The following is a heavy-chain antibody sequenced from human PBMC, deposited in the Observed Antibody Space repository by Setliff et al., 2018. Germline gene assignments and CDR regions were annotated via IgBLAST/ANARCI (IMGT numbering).Heavy chain of an antibody. CDR1: GASVTSFDYY. CDR2: ISHGVST. D-gene: IGHD2-15*01. V-gene: IGHV4-30-4*01. J-gene: IGHJ3*01. Sequence: PSETLSLTCTVSGASVTSFDYYWSWIRQPPGKGLEYIGHISHGVSTSYSPSLKSRLSISADTSKNQFSLKLTSVTAADTAVYFCALSSLSLCNGGNCHNAFDVWGQGTLVTVSS. CDR3: ALSSLSLCNGGNCHNAFDV.